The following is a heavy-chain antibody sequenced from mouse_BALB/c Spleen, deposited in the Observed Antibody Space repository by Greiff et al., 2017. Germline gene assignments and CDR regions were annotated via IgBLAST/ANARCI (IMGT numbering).Heavy chain of an antibody. Sequence: QVQLQQSGPELVKPGASVKISCKASGYSFTSYYIHWVKQRPGQGLEWIGWIFPGSGNTKYNEKFKGKATLTADTSSSTAYMQLSSLTSEDSAVYFCARSYYGSSSWFAYWGQGTLVTVSA. J-gene: IGHJ3*01. CDR2: IFPGSGNT. V-gene: IGHV1-66*01. D-gene: IGHD1-1*01. CDR1: GYSFTSYY. CDR3: ARSYYGSSSWFAY.